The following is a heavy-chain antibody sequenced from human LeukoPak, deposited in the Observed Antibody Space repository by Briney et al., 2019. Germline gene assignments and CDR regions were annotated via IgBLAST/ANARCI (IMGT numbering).Heavy chain of an antibody. V-gene: IGHV1-46*01. J-gene: IGHJ6*02. CDR1: GYTFTSYY. Sequence: ASVKVSCKASGYTFTSYYMHWVRQAPGQGLEWMGIINPSGGSTSYAQKFQGRVTMTRDTSTSTVYMELSSLRSDDTAVYYCARDRYYDILTGYSILYYYYGMDVWGQGTTVTVSS. D-gene: IGHD3-9*01. CDR3: ARDRYYDILTGYSILYYYYGMDV. CDR2: INPSGGST.